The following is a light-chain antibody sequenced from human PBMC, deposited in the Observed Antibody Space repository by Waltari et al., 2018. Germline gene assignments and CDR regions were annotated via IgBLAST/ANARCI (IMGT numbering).Light chain of an antibody. Sequence: QAALTQPASVSGSPGQSITISCTGTSSDVGGYNHVSWYQHHPGKAPKLMIFDVTRWPSGVSNRFSGSKSGNTASLTISGLQAEDEADYYCSSYTSTSAIVFGGGTKVTVL. V-gene: IGLV2-14*03. CDR2: DVT. CDR3: SSYTSTSAIV. CDR1: SSDVGGYNH. J-gene: IGLJ2*01.